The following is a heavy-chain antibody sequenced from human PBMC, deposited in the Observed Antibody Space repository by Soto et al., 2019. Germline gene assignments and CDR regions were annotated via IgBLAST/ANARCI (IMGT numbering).Heavy chain of an antibody. Sequence: QVQLVESGGGLVTPGGSLRLSCEASGFTFSDYYMNWIRQAPGKGLVCISYINTSGRTIYYADSGKGRFTISRDNAKNSRYLRMNSLRAEDPPVNYCAGDDIALSGISTYHHEGMELWGQGTKVTVSS. J-gene: IGHJ6*02. CDR1: GFTFSDYY. V-gene: IGHV3-11*01. CDR2: INTSGRTI. D-gene: IGHD6-19*01. CDR3: AGDDIALSGISTYHHEGMEL.